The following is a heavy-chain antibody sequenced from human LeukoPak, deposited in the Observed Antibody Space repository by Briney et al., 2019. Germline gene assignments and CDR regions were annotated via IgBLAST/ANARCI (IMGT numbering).Heavy chain of an antibody. CDR2: IWYDGSDK. J-gene: IGHJ6*02. CDR3: ARESYARGYYYYGMDV. Sequence: GGSLRLSCAASGFTFSSYTMHWIRQAPGKGLEWVAIIWYDGSDKYYADSVKGRFTISRDNSKNTLYLQMNSLRAEDTAVYYCARESYARGYYYYGMDVWGQGTTVTVSS. D-gene: IGHD1-26*01. CDR1: GFTFSSYT. V-gene: IGHV3-33*01.